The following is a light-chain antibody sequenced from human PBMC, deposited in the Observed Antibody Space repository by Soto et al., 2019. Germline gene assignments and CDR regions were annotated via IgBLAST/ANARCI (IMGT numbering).Light chain of an antibody. CDR2: GAS. Sequence: EIVLTQSPGTLSLSPGERVTLSCRASQSVDRSYLAWYQQKPGQAPRLLIYGASRRATGIPDRFSGSGSGTDFTLTINRLEPEDFAVYYCQQYGSSSTWTFGQGTKVDIK. CDR1: QSVDRSY. CDR3: QQYGSSSTWT. J-gene: IGKJ1*01. V-gene: IGKV3-20*01.